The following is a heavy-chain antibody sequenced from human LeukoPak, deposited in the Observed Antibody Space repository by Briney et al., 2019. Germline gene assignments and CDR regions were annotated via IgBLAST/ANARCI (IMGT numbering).Heavy chain of an antibody. J-gene: IGHJ4*02. Sequence: SVKVSCKASGYTFTSYGISWVRQAPGQGLEWMGWICAYNGNTNYAQKLQGRVTMTTDTSTSTAYMELRSLRSDDTAVYYCAAIGYCSSTSCSYYFDYWGQGTLVTVSS. CDR2: ICAYNGNT. D-gene: IGHD2-2*01. CDR3: AAIGYCSSTSCSYYFDY. CDR1: GYTFTSYG. V-gene: IGHV1-18*01.